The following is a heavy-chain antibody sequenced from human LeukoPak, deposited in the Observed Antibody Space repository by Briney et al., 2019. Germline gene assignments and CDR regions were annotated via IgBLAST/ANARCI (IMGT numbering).Heavy chain of an antibody. CDR2: IYYSGST. CDR1: GGSISSGGYY. CDR3: AREEVTTRGYYYGMDV. Sequence: PSETLSLTCTISGGSISSGGYYWSWIRQHPGKGLEWIGYIYYSGSTYYNPSLKSRVTISVDTSKNQFSLKLNSVTAADTAVYYCAREEVTTRGYYYGMDVWGQGTTVTVSS. V-gene: IGHV4-31*03. J-gene: IGHJ6*02. D-gene: IGHD4-17*01.